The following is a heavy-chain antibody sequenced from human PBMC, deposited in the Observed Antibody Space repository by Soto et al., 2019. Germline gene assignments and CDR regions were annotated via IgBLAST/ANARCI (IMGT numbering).Heavy chain of an antibody. Sequence: QVHLVESGGGVVQPGTSLRLSCAASGFSIGDYGMEWVRQAPGKGLEWVALISYDGSNTYYADSVKGRFTISRDNSTETLFLQMTGLRGEDTAVYYCAKGAGDRLSLGMDVWGQGTTVTVSS. CDR1: GFSIGDYG. D-gene: IGHD1-26*01. V-gene: IGHV3-30*18. CDR2: ISYDGSNT. CDR3: AKGAGDRLSLGMDV. J-gene: IGHJ6*02.